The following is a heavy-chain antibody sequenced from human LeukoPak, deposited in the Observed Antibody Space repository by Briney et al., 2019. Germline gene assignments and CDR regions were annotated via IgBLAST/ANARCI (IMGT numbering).Heavy chain of an antibody. CDR1: GYTFTSYD. D-gene: IGHD6-19*01. V-gene: IGHV1-8*03. J-gene: IGHJ4*02. CDR3: ARVAGSIDY. Sequence: ASVKVSCKASGYTFTSYDINWVRQATGQGHEWMGWTNPNSGYTGYAQKFQGRVTITRNTSISTAYMELSSLRSEDTAVYYCARVAGSIDYWGQGTLVTVSS. CDR2: TNPNSGYT.